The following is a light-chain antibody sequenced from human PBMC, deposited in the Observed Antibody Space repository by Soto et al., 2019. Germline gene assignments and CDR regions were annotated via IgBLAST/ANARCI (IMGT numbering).Light chain of an antibody. CDR1: QSVSNN. J-gene: IGKJ1*01. CDR2: GAS. V-gene: IGKV3-15*01. CDR3: LHYNDWPRWT. Sequence: EIVMTQSPATLSVSPGERATLSCRASQSVSNNLAWYQQQPGQAPRPLIYGASTTASGIPARFSASGSGTEFTLTISSLQSEDFAVYYCLHYNDWPRWTFGQGTKVEV.